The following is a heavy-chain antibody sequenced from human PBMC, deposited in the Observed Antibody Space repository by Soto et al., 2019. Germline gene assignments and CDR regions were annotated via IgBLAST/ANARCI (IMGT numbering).Heavy chain of an antibody. CDR2: VYNSGST. J-gene: IGHJ4*02. CDR1: GGSISSNY. D-gene: IGHD3-16*01. V-gene: IGHV4-59*08. Sequence: PSETLSLTCTVSGGSISSNYWTWIRQPPGKGLEWIGYVYNSGSTNYNPSLKSRVTISEDTSKSQFSLKVNSMTAADTAVYYCARHGGYYFDYWGQGAPVTVSS. CDR3: ARHGGYYFDY.